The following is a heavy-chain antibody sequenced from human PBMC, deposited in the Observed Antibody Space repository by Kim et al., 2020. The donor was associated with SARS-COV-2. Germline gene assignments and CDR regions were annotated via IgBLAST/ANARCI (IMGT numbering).Heavy chain of an antibody. Sequence: GGSLRLSCAASGFTFRSYAMSWVRQAPGKGLEWVSTISGGGDNTYYAASAKGRFTISRDNSKNTLYLQMSSLRAEDTALYYCAKARPVGDTTGPPHFAYWGQGTRVTGSS. V-gene: IGHV3-23*01. CDR3: AKARPVGDTTGPPHFAY. CDR1: GFTFRSYA. CDR2: ISGGGDNT. D-gene: IGHD1-26*01. J-gene: IGHJ4*02.